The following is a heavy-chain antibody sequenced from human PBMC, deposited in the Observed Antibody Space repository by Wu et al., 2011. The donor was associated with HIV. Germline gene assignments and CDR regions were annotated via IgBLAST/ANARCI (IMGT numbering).Heavy chain of an antibody. Sequence: QVQLVQSGAEVKKPGASVKVSCKASGYTFTSYYIHWVRQAPGQGIEWLGVINPSGGSTTFAQKFQGRVTMTSDTSTSAVYMELSSLRSEDTAIYYCARDLRGYNYGTGGYFDYWGQGTLVTVSS. D-gene: IGHD5-18*01. CDR2: INPSGGST. CDR1: GYTFTSYY. V-gene: IGHV1-46*01. J-gene: IGHJ4*02. CDR3: ARDLRGYNYGTGGYFDY.